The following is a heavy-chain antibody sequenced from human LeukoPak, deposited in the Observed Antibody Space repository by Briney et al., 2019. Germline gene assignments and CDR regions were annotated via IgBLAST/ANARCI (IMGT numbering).Heavy chain of an antibody. D-gene: IGHD3-10*01. CDR2: FDPEDGET. CDR1: GYTLTELS. V-gene: IGHV1-24*01. CDR3: ATGPHYLGYKAY. Sequence: ASVKVSCKVSGYTLTELSMHWVRQAPGKGLEWRGGFDPEDGETIYAQKFQGRVTMTADTSTDTAYMELSSLRSEDTALYYCATGPHYLGYKAYCGQGTLVTVSS. J-gene: IGHJ4*02.